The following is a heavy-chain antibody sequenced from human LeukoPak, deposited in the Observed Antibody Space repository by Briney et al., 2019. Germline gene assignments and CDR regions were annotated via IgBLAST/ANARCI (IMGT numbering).Heavy chain of an antibody. J-gene: IGHJ4*02. CDR2: VSGDNDDT. CDR1: GYTFSSYG. Sequence: GASVKVSCKASGYTFSSYGISWVRQAPGQGLEWMGWVSGDNDDTNYAQKFKGRLTVTTDTSTSTAYMELSRLRSDDTAVYYCARERYYYDSSGYYYYDYWGQGTLVTVSS. CDR3: ARERYYYDSSGYYYYDY. V-gene: IGHV1-18*01. D-gene: IGHD3-22*01.